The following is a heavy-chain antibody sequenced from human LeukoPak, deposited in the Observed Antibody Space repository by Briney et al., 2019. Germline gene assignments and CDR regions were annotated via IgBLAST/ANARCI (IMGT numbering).Heavy chain of an antibody. CDR3: ASPEGY. V-gene: IGHV4-4*07. CDR2: IYTSGYT. CDR1: VGSISSYY. J-gene: IGHJ4*02. Sequence: PSETLSLSCTVSVGSISSYYWSWIRQPAGKGLEWIGRIYTSGYTNYNPSLKSRVTMSIDTSKNQFSLKLSSVTAADTAVYYCASPEGYWGQGTLVTVSS. D-gene: IGHD1-14*01.